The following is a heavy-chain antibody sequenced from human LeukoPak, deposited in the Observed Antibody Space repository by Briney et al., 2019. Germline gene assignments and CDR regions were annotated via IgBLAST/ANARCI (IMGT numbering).Heavy chain of an antibody. V-gene: IGHV1-8*01. Sequence: GASVKVSCKASGYTFTSYDINWVRQATGQGLEWMGWMNPNSGNTGYAQKFQGRVTMTRNTSISTAYMELSSLRSEDTAVYYCARGPSYYYGSGSYYMNYWGQGTLVTVSS. CDR3: ARGPSYYYGSGSYYMNY. D-gene: IGHD3-10*01. J-gene: IGHJ4*02. CDR1: GYTFTSYD. CDR2: MNPNSGNT.